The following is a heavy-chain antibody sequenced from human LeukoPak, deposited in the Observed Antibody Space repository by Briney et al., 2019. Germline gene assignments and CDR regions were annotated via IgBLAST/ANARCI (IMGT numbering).Heavy chain of an antibody. V-gene: IGHV4-34*01. CDR2: INHSGST. CDR3: ARSVEGYCSGGSCYSYYYYMDV. J-gene: IGHJ6*03. Sequence: SETLSLTCAVYGGSFSGYYWTWIRQPPGKGLEWIGEINHSGSTNYNPSLKSRVTISVDTSKSQFSLKLSSVTAAGTAVYYCARSVEGYCSGGSCYSYYYYMDVWGKGTTVTVSS. D-gene: IGHD2-15*01. CDR1: GGSFSGYY.